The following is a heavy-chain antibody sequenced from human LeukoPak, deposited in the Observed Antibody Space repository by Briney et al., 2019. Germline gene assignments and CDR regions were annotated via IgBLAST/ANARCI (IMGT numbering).Heavy chain of an antibody. CDR2: INSDGSST. V-gene: IGHV3-74*01. CDR3: AREAGGYDFYYYYMDV. Sequence: GGSLRLSCAASGFTFSSYWMHWVRQAPGKGLVWVSRINSDGSSTSYADSVKGRFTISRDNAKNTLYLQMNSLRAEDTAVYYCAREAGGYDFYYYYMDVWGKGTTVTISS. J-gene: IGHJ6*03. D-gene: IGHD5-12*01. CDR1: GFTFSSYW.